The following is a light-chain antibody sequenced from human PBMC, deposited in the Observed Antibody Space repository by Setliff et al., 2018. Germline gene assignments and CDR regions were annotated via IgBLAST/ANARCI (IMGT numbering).Light chain of an antibody. Sequence: QSALTQPPSASGSPGQSVTISCTGTSSDVGGYNYVSWYQQHPGKAPKLMIYEVSKRPSGVPDRFSGSKSGTTASLTVPGLQAEDEADYYCSSYAGSNNPYVFGTGTKV. V-gene: IGLV2-8*01. J-gene: IGLJ1*01. CDR2: EVS. CDR3: SSYAGSNNPYV. CDR1: SSDVGGYNY.